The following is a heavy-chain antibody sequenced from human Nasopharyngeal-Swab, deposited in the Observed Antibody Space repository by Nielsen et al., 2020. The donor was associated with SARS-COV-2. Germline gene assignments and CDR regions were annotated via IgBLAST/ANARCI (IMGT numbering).Heavy chain of an antibody. CDR2: FYYSVST. CDR3: ARESVLRYFDWEYYYYGMDV. V-gene: IGHV4-39*02. D-gene: IGHD3-9*01. J-gene: IGHJ6*02. Sequence: WIRQSPAPGLEWIGSFYYSVSTYYNPSLKSRVTISIDTSKTQFSLKLSSVTAADTAVYYCARESVLRYFDWEYYYYGMDVWGQGTTVTVSS.